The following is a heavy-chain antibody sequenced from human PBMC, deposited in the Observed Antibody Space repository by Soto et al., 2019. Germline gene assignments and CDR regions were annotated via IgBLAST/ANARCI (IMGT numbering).Heavy chain of an antibody. V-gene: IGHV1-69*06. CDR2: IIPIFGTA. CDR1: GYTFTRYT. D-gene: IGHD6-19*01. J-gene: IGHJ4*02. Sequence: SVKVSCKASGYTFTRYTMNWVRQAPGQGLEWMGGIIPIFGTANYAQKFQGRVTITADKSTSTAYMELSSLRSEDTAVYYCARGPKSGWYYFGYWGQGTRVTVSS. CDR3: ARGPKSGWYYFGY.